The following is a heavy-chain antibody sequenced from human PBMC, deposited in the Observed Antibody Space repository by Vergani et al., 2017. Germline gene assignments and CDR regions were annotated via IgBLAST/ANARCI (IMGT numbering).Heavy chain of an antibody. CDR2: IGTAGDT. V-gene: IGHV3-13*01. Sequence: EVQLVESGGGLVQPGGSLRLSCAASGFTFSSYDMHWVRQATGKGLEWGSAIGTAGDTYYPGSVKGRFTISRENAKNSLYLQMNSLRAGDTAIYYCARAVSTTVGDPPGYWGQGILVTVSS. D-gene: IGHD4-23*01. CDR3: ARAVSTTVGDPPGY. J-gene: IGHJ4*02. CDR1: GFTFSSYD.